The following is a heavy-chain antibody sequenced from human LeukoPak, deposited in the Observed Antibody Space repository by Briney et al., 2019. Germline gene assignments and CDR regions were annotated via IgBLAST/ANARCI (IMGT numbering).Heavy chain of an antibody. CDR3: ARSMVRGVNWFDP. V-gene: IGHV4-34*01. Sequence: SETLSLTCAVYGGSLSGYYWSWIRQPPGKGLEWIGEINHSGSTNYDPSLKSRVTISVDTSKNQFSLKLSSVTAADTAVYYCARSMVRGVNWFDPWGQGTLVTVSS. D-gene: IGHD3-10*01. CDR2: INHSGST. J-gene: IGHJ5*02. CDR1: GGSLSGYY.